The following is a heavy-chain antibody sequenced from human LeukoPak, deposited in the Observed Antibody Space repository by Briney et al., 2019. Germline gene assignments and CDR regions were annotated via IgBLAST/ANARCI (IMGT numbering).Heavy chain of an antibody. CDR1: GGSFDSGYY. Sequence: SETLSLTCAVHGGSFDSGYYWNWIRQTPEMGLEWIGQIDHLGIAKYNPSLKSPVFISIARPKNQFSLEVHCVTAGDTAVYYCGRGSTWYFVNFWGQGTRVIVSS. CDR3: GRGSTWYFVNF. CDR2: IDHLGIA. J-gene: IGHJ4*02. V-gene: IGHV4-34*01. D-gene: IGHD6-13*01.